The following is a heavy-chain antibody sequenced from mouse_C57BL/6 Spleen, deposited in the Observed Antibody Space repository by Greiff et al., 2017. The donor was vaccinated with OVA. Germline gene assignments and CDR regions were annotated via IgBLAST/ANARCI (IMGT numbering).Heavy chain of an antibody. V-gene: IGHV1-26*01. Sequence: VQLQQSGPELVKPGASVKISCKASGYTFTDYYMNWVKQSHGKSLEWIGDINPINGGTSYNQKFKGKATLTVDKSSSTAYMELRSLTSEDSAVYYCARVDESFITTVVATPFAYWGQGTLVTVSA. CDR1: GYTFTDYY. D-gene: IGHD1-1*01. CDR3: ARVDESFITTVVATPFAY. CDR2: INPINGGT. J-gene: IGHJ3*01.